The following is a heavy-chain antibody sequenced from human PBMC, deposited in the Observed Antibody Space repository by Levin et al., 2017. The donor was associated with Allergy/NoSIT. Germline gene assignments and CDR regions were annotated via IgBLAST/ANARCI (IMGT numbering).Heavy chain of an antibody. D-gene: IGHD6-13*01. J-gene: IGHJ5*02. CDR3: ARGPSYSSSWFPTWNWFDP. CDR1: GYTFTGYY. Sequence: GESLKISCQASGYTFTGYYMHWVRQAPGQGLEWMGRINPNSGGTNYAQKFQGRVTMTRDTSISTAYMELSRLRSDDTAVYYCARGPSYSSSWFPTWNWFDPWGQGTLVTVSS. V-gene: IGHV1-2*06. CDR2: INPNSGGT.